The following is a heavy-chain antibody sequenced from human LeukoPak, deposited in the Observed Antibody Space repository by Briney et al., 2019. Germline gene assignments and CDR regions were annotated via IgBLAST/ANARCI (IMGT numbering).Heavy chain of an antibody. Sequence: PSETLSLTCTVSGGSISSGDYYWSWIRQHPGKGLELIGYIYYSGSTYYNPSLKSRVTISVDTSKNQFSLKLSSVTAADTAVYYCARKVYNGYAPFDYWGQGTLVTVSS. D-gene: IGHD5-12*01. V-gene: IGHV4-30-4*08. CDR3: ARKVYNGYAPFDY. J-gene: IGHJ4*02. CDR2: IYYSGST. CDR1: GGSISSGDYY.